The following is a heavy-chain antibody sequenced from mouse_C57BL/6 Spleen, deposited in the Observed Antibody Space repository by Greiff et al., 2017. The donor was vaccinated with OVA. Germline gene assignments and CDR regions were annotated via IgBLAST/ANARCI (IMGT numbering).Heavy chain of an antibody. Sequence: QVQLQQSGPELVKPGASVKISCTASGYAFSSSWMNWVKQRPGKGLEWLGRIYPGGGDTNYTGKFKGKATLTADKTSSTDYMQLISLTSEDSAVNDCARSEDGYYYIDYWGQGTTLTVSS. D-gene: IGHD2-3*01. CDR3: ARSEDGYYYIDY. CDR1: GYAFSSSW. CDR2: IYPGGGDT. J-gene: IGHJ2*01. V-gene: IGHV1-82*01.